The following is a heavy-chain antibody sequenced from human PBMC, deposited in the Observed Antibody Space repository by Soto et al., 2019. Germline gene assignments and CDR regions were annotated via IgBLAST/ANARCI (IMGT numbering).Heavy chain of an antibody. V-gene: IGHV3-30*18. Sequence: QVQLVESGGGVVQPGTSLRLSCAASGFTFRDYGLHWVRQAPGTGLEWVAFISYGGDSKYYGDSVKGRFTISRDNSKSTLYLQMNGLSIDDTAVYYCGKALLRWYSNSHYGVDVWGQGTTVTVSS. J-gene: IGHJ6*02. CDR1: GFTFRDYG. CDR2: ISYGGDSK. D-gene: IGHD6-6*01. CDR3: GKALLRWYSNSHYGVDV.